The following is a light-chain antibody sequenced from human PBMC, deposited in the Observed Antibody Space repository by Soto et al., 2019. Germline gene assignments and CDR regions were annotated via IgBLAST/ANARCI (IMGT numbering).Light chain of an antibody. J-gene: IGKJ1*01. CDR1: QSINSN. CDR2: AAS. V-gene: IGKV1-39*01. Sequence: DIQMTQSPSSLSASVGDSITITCRASQSINSNLNWYQQKSGKAPKLLIYAASSLQSGVPSRFSGSGSGTEFTLTISRLQPEDFATYYCQQSYSSPPWTFGQGTKVEIK. CDR3: QQSYSSPPWT.